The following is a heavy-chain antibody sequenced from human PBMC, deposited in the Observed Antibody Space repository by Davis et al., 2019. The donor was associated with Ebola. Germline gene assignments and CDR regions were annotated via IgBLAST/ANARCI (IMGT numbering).Heavy chain of an antibody. CDR3: AREQPAARPLYYYYYGMDV. D-gene: IGHD6-6*01. CDR1: GGTFSSYA. J-gene: IGHJ6*02. Sequence: SVKVSCKASGGTFSSYAISWVRQAPGQGLEWMGGIIPIFGTANYAQKFQGRVTITPDESTSTAYMELSSLRSEDTAVYYCAREQPAARPLYYYYYGMDVWGQGTTVTVSS. CDR2: IIPIFGTA. V-gene: IGHV1-69*13.